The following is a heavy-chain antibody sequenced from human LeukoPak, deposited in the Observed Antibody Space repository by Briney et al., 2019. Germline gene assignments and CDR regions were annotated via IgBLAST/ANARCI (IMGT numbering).Heavy chain of an antibody. CDR3: AKLDTIFGGLSLDVWSDAFDI. V-gene: IGHV3-23*01. CDR2: ISGSGGST. D-gene: IGHD3-3*01. J-gene: IGHJ3*02. Sequence: GGSLRLSRAASGFTFSCYAMSWVRQAPGKGLEWVSAISGSGGSTYYADSVKGRFTISRDNSKNTLYLQMNSLRAEDTAVYYCAKLDTIFGGLSLDVWSDAFDIWGQGTMVTVSS. CDR1: GFTFSCYA.